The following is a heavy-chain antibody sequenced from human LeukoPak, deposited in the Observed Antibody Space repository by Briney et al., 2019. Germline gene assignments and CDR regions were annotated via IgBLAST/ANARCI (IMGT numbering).Heavy chain of an antibody. CDR2: IYSGGST. CDR1: GFTVSSNY. J-gene: IGHJ3*02. Sequence: GGSLRLSCAASGFTVSSNYMSWVRQAPGKGLEWVSVIYSGGSTYYADSVRGRFTISRDNSKNTLYLQMNSLRAEDTAVYYCARDGFSSGYPYDAFDIWGQGTMVTVSS. V-gene: IGHV3-53*01. D-gene: IGHD3-22*01. CDR3: ARDGFSSGYPYDAFDI.